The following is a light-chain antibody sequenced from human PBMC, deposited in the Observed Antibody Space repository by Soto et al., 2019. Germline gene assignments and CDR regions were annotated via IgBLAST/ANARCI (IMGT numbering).Light chain of an antibody. V-gene: IGKV1-6*01. CDR3: LQDYSYPRT. Sequence: AIQMTQSPSSLSASVGDRVIITCRASQAIRTELGWYQQRPGKAPKLLIYGTSNLQSGVPSRFSGSGSGTDFTLTIHGLQPEYFATYYCLQDYSYPRTFGQGTKVDVK. CDR2: GTS. CDR1: QAIRTE. J-gene: IGKJ1*01.